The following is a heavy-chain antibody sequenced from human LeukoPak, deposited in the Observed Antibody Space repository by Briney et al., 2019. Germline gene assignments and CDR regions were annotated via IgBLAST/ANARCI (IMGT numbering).Heavy chain of an antibody. J-gene: IGHJ3*02. CDR1: GFIFSTYA. D-gene: IGHD3-22*01. Sequence: GGSLRLSCAASGFIFSTYAMGWVRQAPGQGLEWVSTISGSGDNTYYADSVKGRFTISRDNSKNTLFLQMNSLTPEDTAVYPCAEGRAIGSYDSFDMWGQGTKVTVSS. CDR2: ISGSGDNT. V-gene: IGHV3-23*01. CDR3: AEGRAIGSYDSFDM.